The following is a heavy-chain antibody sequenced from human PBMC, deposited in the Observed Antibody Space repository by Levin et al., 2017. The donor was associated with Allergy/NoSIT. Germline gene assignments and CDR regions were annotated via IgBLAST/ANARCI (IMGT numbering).Heavy chain of an antibody. V-gene: IGHV3-23*01. CDR1: GFTFSSYA. J-gene: IGHJ5*02. Sequence: GGSLRLSCAASGFTFSSYAMSWVRQAPGKGLEWVSTSSGSGGNTYYADSVKGRFTISRDNSKNTLYLQMNSLRAEDTAVYYCARSPTSSYVWFDPWGQGTLVTVSS. CDR3: ARSPTSSYVWFDP. CDR2: SSGSGGNT. D-gene: IGHD2-2*01.